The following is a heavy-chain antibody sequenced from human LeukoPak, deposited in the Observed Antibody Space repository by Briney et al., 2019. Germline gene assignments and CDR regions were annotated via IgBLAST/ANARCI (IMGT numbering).Heavy chain of an antibody. J-gene: IGHJ6*03. V-gene: IGHV1-69*01. D-gene: IGHD6-6*01. CDR1: GGTFSSHA. Sequence: ASVKVSCKASGGTFSSHAISWVRQAPGQGLEWMGGIIPIFGTANYAQKFQGRVTITADESTSTAYMELSSLRSEDTAVYYCARVASSSPRYYYYYYYKDVWGKGTTVTVSS. CDR2: IIPIFGTA. CDR3: ARVASSSPRYYYYYYYKDV.